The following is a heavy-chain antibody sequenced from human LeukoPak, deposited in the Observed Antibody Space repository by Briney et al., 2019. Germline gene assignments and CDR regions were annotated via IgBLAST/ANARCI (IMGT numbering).Heavy chain of an antibody. CDR2: ISSSGSTI. V-gene: IGHV3-48*03. J-gene: IGHJ4*02. CDR1: GFTFSSYE. CDR3: ARGAVDYYGSGSDFDY. D-gene: IGHD3-10*01. Sequence: GGSLRLSCAASGFTFSSYEMNWVRQAPGKGLELVSYISSSGSTIYYADSVKGRFTISRDNAKNSLYLQMNSLRAEDTAVYYCARGAVDYYGSGSDFDYWGQGTLVTVSS.